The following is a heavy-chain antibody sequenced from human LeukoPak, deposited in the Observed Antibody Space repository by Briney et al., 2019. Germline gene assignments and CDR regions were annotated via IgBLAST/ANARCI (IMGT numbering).Heavy chain of an antibody. Sequence: GASVKVSCKASGYTFTSYYMHWVRQAPGQGLEWMGIINPSGGSTSYAQKFQGRVTMTEDTSTDTAYMELSSLRSEDTAVYYCATLERIIGANDYWGQGTLVTVSS. V-gene: IGHV1-46*01. J-gene: IGHJ4*02. CDR1: GYTFTSYY. CDR2: INPSGGST. D-gene: IGHD3-3*01. CDR3: ATLERIIGANDY.